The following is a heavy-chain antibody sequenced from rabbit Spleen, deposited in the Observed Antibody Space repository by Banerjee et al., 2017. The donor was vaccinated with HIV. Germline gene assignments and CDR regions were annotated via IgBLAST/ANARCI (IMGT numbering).Heavy chain of an antibody. Sequence: QSLEESGGDLVKPGASLTLTCKASGFSFSSNEYMCWVRQAPGKGLEWISCIAGDSSGFTYSATWAKGRFTCSKTSSTTVTLQMNSLTAADTATYFCARHAGYAGYGYSTLDLWGPGTLVTVS. D-gene: IGHD8-1*01. J-gene: IGHJ4*01. CDR1: GFSFSSNEY. V-gene: IGHV1S40*01. CDR2: IAGDSSGFT. CDR3: ARHAGYAGYGYSTLDL.